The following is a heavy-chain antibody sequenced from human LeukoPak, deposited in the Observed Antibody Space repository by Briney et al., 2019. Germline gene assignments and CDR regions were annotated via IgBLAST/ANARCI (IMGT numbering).Heavy chain of an antibody. Sequence: SGTLSLTCTVSGGSISSGSYYWSWIRQPPGKGLEWVGYIDDSGSTNYNPSLKSRVTISVKTSNNPFSLKLSSVTAADTAVYYCARVTGYIIEDYFDYWGQGTLVTVSS. D-gene: IGHD6-13*01. CDR3: ARVTGYIIEDYFDY. V-gene: IGHV4-61*01. CDR1: GGSISSGSYY. CDR2: IDDSGST. J-gene: IGHJ4*02.